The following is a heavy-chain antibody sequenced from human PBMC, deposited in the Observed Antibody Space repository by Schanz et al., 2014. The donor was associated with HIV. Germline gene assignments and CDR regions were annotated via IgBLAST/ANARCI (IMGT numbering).Heavy chain of an antibody. D-gene: IGHD3-22*01. CDR2: ISESGGRT. CDR3: AKPEYDSSGNSQSHFDY. Sequence: EVQLLESGGGLVQPGGSLRLSCAASGFNFNNYAMTWVRQAPGKGLEWVSSISESGGRTYYADSVNGRFTISRDNSKNTLYLQMTTLRTEDTAVYYCAKPEYDSSGNSQSHFDYWGQGTLVIVSS. J-gene: IGHJ4*02. V-gene: IGHV3-23*01. CDR1: GFNFNNYA.